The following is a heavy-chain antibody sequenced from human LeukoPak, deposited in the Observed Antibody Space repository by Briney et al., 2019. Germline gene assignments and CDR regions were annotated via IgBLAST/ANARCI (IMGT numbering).Heavy chain of an antibody. J-gene: IGHJ4*02. CDR2: ISSSSSYI. V-gene: IGHV3-21*01. Sequence: GGSLRLSCAASGFTFSSYSMNWVRQAPGKGLEWVSSISSSSSYIYYADSVEGRFTISRDNAKNSLYLQMNSLRAEDTAVYYCARPYSSSSGADYWGQGTLVTVSS. CDR3: ARPYSSSSGADY. CDR1: GFTFSSYS. D-gene: IGHD6-13*01.